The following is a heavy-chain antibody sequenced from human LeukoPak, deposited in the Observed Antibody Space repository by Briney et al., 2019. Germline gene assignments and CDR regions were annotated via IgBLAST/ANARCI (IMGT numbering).Heavy chain of an antibody. CDR2: ISAYNGNT. J-gene: IGHJ3*02. Sequence: ASVKVSCKASGYTFTSYDINWVRQAPGQGLEWMGWISAYNGNTNYAQKLQGRVTMTTDTSTSTAYMELRSLRSDDTAVYYCARVNWARGAFDIWSQGTMVTVSS. V-gene: IGHV1-18*01. CDR3: ARVNWARGAFDI. CDR1: GYTFTSYD. D-gene: IGHD7-27*01.